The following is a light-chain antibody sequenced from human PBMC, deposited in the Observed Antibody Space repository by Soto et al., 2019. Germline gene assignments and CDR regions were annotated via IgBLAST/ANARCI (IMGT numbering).Light chain of an antibody. J-gene: IGKJ4*01. CDR3: QQSYSTPLT. Sequence: DIQMTQSPPSLSASVGDRVSITCRASQPISDNLNWYQQEPGKAPKLLIHSASSLQSGVPSRFSGSGFRTDFTLTISSLQPGDFATYYCQQSYSTPLTFGGGTKVEIK. CDR2: SAS. CDR1: QPISDN. V-gene: IGKV1-39*01.